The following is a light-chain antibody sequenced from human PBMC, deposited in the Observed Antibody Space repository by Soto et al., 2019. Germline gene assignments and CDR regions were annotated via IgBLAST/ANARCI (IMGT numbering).Light chain of an antibody. CDR1: SSDVGGYNY. Sequence: QSALTQPASVSGSPGQSITISCTGTSSDVGGYNYVSWYQQHPGKAPKLIIYDVTNRPSGVSDRFSGSKSGNTASLTISGLQAEDGTDYYCSSYTSSSTPSVFGTGTKLTVL. J-gene: IGLJ1*01. CDR2: DVT. V-gene: IGLV2-14*03. CDR3: SSYTSSSTPSV.